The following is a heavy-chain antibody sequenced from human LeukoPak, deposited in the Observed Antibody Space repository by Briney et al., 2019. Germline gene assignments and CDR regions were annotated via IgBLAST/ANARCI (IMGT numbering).Heavy chain of an antibody. D-gene: IGHD3-3*01. CDR1: GGSISSGSYY. CDR3: ARGFWSGYYDNWFDP. J-gene: IGHJ5*02. CDR2: IYTSGST. Sequence: SETLSLTCTVSGGSISSGSYYWSWIRQPAGKGLEWIGRIYTSGSTNYNPSLKSRVTISVDTSKNQFSLKLSSVTAADTAVYYCARGFWSGYYDNWFDPWGQGTLVTVSS. V-gene: IGHV4-61*02.